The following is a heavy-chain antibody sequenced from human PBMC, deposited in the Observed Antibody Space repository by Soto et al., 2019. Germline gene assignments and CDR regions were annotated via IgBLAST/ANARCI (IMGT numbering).Heavy chain of an antibody. V-gene: IGHV5-10-1*01. D-gene: IGHD3-22*01. CDR3: ARQIYDSDTGPNFQYYFDS. CDR1: GYSFAGYW. CDR2: IDPSDSQT. Sequence: GESLTISCKGSGYSFAGYWITWVRQKPGKGLEWMGRIDPSDSQTYYSPSFRGHVTISVTKSITTVSLQWSSLRASDTAMYYCARQIYDSDTGPNFQYYFDSWGQGTPVTVSS. J-gene: IGHJ4*02.